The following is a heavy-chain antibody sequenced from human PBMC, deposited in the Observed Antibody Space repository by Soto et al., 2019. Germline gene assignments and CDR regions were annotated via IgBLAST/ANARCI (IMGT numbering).Heavy chain of an antibody. CDR1: GGSISSSSYY. Sequence: SETMSLTCTFSGGSISSSSYYLSWIRQPPGKGLEWIGSIYYSGSTYYNPSLKSRVTISVDTSKNQFSLELSSVTAADTAVYYCARQGLGYCSSTSCYKDYWGQGTLVTVSS. J-gene: IGHJ4*02. CDR2: IYYSGST. D-gene: IGHD2-2*02. V-gene: IGHV4-39*01. CDR3: ARQGLGYCSSTSCYKDY.